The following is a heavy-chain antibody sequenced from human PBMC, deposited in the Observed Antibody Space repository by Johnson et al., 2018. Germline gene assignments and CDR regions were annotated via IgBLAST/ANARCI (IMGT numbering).Heavy chain of an antibody. D-gene: IGHD2-8*01. CDR3: GKDPHRLVLMTYARMDA. CDR1: GFTFSSHG. V-gene: IGHV3-30*18. J-gene: IGHJ6*02. CDR2: VSYDGNNK. Sequence: QVQLVQSGGGVVQPGRSLRLSCAASGFTFSSHGIHWVRQAPGKGLEWVAVVSYDGNNKHYGDAVKGRFTISRDNAKNTEYLQMNSLVTEDTATYYCGKDPHRLVLMTYARMDAWGLGTAVIVSS.